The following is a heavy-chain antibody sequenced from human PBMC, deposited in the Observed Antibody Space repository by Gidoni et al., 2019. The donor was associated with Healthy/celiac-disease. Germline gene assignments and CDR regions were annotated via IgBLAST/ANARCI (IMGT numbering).Heavy chain of an antibody. Sequence: EVQLLESGGGLVQPGGSLRLSCSASGFTFSSDAMGWVRQAPGKGREWVSAISGSGGSTYYADSWKGRFTISSDTSKNTLYLQMNSLRAEATVVYYCANGVFVVGGGDDYWGQGTLVTVSS. CDR3: ANGVFVVGGGDDY. J-gene: IGHJ4*02. CDR1: GFTFSSDA. CDR2: ISGSGGST. D-gene: IGHD1-26*01. V-gene: IGHV3-23*01.